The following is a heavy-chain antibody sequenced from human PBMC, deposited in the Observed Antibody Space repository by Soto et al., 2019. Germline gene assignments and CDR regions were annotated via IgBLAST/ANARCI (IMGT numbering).Heavy chain of an antibody. J-gene: IGHJ3*02. V-gene: IGHV3-7*01. Sequence: GGSLRHSCAASGFTFSSYWMSLVRQAPGKGLEWVANIKQDGSDTYYVDSVKGRFTISRDNSKNTLYLQMSSLRAEDTAVYYCVKGTVVVTAKGGFDIWGQGTMVTVSS. CDR3: VKGTVVVTAKGGFDI. CDR1: GFTFSSYW. D-gene: IGHD2-21*02. CDR2: IKQDGSDT.